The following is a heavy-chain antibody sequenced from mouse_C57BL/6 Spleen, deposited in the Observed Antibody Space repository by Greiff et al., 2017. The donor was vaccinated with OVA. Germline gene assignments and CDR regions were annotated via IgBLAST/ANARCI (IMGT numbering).Heavy chain of an antibody. CDR1: GYTFTSYT. Sequence: VQLQQSGAELARPGASVKMSCKASGYTFTSYTMHWVKQRPGQGLEWIGYINPSSGYTKYNQKFKDKATLTADKSSSTAYMQLSSLTSEDSAVYYCARGGTVVATPFAYWGQGTLVTVSA. CDR3: ARGGTVVATPFAY. CDR2: INPSSGYT. J-gene: IGHJ3*01. V-gene: IGHV1-4*01. D-gene: IGHD1-1*01.